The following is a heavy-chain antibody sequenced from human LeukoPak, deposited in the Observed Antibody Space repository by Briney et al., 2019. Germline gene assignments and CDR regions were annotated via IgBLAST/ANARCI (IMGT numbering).Heavy chain of an antibody. CDR1: GFTFNTYW. Sequence: PGGSLRLSCAASGFTFNTYWMYWVRQAPGKGLVWVSHINSDRSIVNYGDSVKGRFTISRDNAKNTLYLQMNSLRADDTALYFCSRGRNWDDGDYWGQGTLVTVSS. CDR2: INSDRSIV. V-gene: IGHV3-74*01. J-gene: IGHJ4*02. CDR3: SRGRNWDDGDY. D-gene: IGHD1-1*01.